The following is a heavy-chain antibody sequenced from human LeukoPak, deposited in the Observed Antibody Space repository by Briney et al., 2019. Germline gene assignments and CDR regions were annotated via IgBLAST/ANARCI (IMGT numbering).Heavy chain of an antibody. V-gene: IGHV3-7*01. CDR3: ARDKIVGATHFDY. Sequence: GGSLRLSCAASGFTFSSYAMHWVRQAPGKGLEWVANIRQDGGEKYYVDSVKGRFSISRDDARNSLYLQMNRLTAEDTAVYYCARDKIVGATHFDYWGQGTLVTVSS. CDR2: IRQDGGEK. CDR1: GFTFSSYA. D-gene: IGHD1-26*01. J-gene: IGHJ4*02.